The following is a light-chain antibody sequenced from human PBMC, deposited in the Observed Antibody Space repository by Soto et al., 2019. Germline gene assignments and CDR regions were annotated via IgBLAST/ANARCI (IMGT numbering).Light chain of an antibody. CDR3: ATHAGGNTWL. V-gene: IGLV2-14*01. Sequence: QSALTQPASVSGSPGQSITISCTGTSSDIGTYKYVSWFQHHPGKAPKLIIFEVSNRPSGISDRFSGSRSGDKASLTVSGLQTEDEGLYYCATHAGGNTWLFGGGTKVTVL. CDR2: EVS. J-gene: IGLJ3*02. CDR1: SSDIGTYKY.